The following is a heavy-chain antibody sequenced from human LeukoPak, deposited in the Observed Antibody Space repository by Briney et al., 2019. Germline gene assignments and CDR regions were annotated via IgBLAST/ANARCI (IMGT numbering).Heavy chain of an antibody. CDR3: ATYPYSSSSEEDY. CDR2: IYTSGST. V-gene: IGHV4-61*02. Sequence: PSETLSLTCTLSGGSISSGSYYWSWIRQPAGKGLEWIGRIYTSGSTNYNPSLKSRVTISVDTSKNQFSLKLSSVTAADTAVYYCATYPYSSSSEEDYWGQGTLVTVSS. D-gene: IGHD6-6*01. CDR1: GGSISSGSYY. J-gene: IGHJ4*02.